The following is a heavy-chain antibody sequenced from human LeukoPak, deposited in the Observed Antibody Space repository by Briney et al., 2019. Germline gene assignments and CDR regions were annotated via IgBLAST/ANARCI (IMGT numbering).Heavy chain of an antibody. CDR2: ITGSDGST. V-gene: IGHV3-23*01. Sequence: GGSLRLSCAASGFRFSDYYMSWVRQAPGKGLEWVSAITGSDGSTYYADSVKGRFIVSRDNSKNTLYLQMNSLRAEDTAVYYCAKDGGYDYSLDAFDIWGQGTTVTVSS. CDR1: GFRFSDYY. J-gene: IGHJ3*02. CDR3: AKDGGYDYSLDAFDI. D-gene: IGHD5-12*01.